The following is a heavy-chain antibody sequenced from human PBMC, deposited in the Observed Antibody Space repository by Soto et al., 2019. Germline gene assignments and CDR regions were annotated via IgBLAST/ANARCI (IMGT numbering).Heavy chain of an antibody. CDR1: GFTFSGYA. D-gene: IGHD2-8*02. V-gene: IGHV3-30-3*01. CDR3: ARDDTGSIDY. J-gene: IGHJ4*02. Sequence: VQLVESGGGVVQPGRSLRLSCAASGFTFSGYAMNWVRQAPGKGLEWVAVISYDGSKKYYPDSVKGRFTISRDNSKNTLYLQMNSLRGEDTAVYYCARDDTGSIDYWGQGTLVTVSS. CDR2: ISYDGSKK.